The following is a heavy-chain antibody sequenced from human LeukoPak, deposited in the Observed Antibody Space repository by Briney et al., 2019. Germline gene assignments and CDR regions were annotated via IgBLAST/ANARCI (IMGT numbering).Heavy chain of an antibody. CDR3: ASIGLGIAVAGNVY. D-gene: IGHD6-19*01. J-gene: IGHJ4*02. CDR1: GGSFSGYY. CDR2: INHSGST. V-gene: IGHV4-34*01. Sequence: SETLSLTCAVYGGSFSGYYWSWIRQPPGKGLEWIGEINHSGSTNYNPSLKSRVTISVDTSKNQFSLKLSSVTAADTAVYYCASIGLGIAVAGNVYWGQGTLVTVSS.